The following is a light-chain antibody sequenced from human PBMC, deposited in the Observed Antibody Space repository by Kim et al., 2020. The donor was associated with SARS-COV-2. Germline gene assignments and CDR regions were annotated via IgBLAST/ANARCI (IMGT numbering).Light chain of an antibody. CDR3: ATWDSSLSVGV. Sequence: QSVLTKPPSVSAAPGHKVTISCSGSRSNIGNNYVAWYQQFPGTAPTLIIYDNDKRPSGIPDRFSSSKSGTSATLVITGLRTGDEADYYCATWDSSLSVGVFGGGTKVTVL. V-gene: IGLV1-51*01. CDR2: DND. J-gene: IGLJ3*02. CDR1: RSNIGNNY.